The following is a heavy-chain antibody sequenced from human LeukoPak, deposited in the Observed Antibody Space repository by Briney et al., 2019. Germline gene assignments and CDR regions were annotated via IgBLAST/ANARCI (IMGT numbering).Heavy chain of an antibody. V-gene: IGHV4-39*07. D-gene: IGHD6-19*01. CDR2: IYYSGST. CDR1: GGSISSSSYY. J-gene: IGHJ5*02. Sequence: PSETLSLTCTVSGGSISSSSYYWDWIRQPPGKGLEWIGSIYYSGSTYYNPSLKSRVTISVDTSKNQFSLKLSSVTAADTAVYYCARVGGEVAGQYNWFDPWGQGTLVTVSS. CDR3: ARVGGEVAGQYNWFDP.